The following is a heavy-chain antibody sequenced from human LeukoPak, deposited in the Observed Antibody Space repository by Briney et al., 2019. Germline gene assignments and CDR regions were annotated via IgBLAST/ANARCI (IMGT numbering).Heavy chain of an antibody. D-gene: IGHD1-1*01. CDR3: ARSPLYNAIDY. CDR2: ISYDGSNK. V-gene: IGHV3-30*14. J-gene: IGHJ4*02. CDR1: GFTFSSYA. Sequence: PGGSLRLSCAASGFTFSSYAMHWVRQAPGKGLEWVAVISYDGSNKYYADSVKGRFTISRDNSKNTLYLQMYSLRAEDTAVYYCARSPLYNAIDYWGQGTLVTVSS.